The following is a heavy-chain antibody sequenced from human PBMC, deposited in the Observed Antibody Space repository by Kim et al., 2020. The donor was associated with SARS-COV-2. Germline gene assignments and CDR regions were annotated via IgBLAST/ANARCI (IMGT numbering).Heavy chain of an antibody. Sequence: ASVKVSCKASGYTFTSSGISWVRQDPGQGLEWMGWVSAYNGNTNYAQKLKGRGTRTTATSTSTAYMELRSLRCDDTAVYYCARDSSSWYWVNYYYYMDVWGKGTPVTVSS. CDR1: GYTFTSSG. D-gene: IGHD6-13*01. CDR3: ARDSSSWYWVNYYYYMDV. V-gene: IGHV1-18*01. CDR2: VSAYNGNT. J-gene: IGHJ6*03.